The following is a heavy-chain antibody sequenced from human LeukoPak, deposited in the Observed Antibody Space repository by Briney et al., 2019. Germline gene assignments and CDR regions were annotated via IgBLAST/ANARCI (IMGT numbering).Heavy chain of an antibody. Sequence: SETPSLTCTVSGGSISSGSDYWSWIRQPAGKGLEWIGRIYSSGSTNYNPSLKSQVTISVDTSKNQFSLKLSSVTAADTAVYYCARSYFDYWGQGTLVTVSS. J-gene: IGHJ4*02. CDR2: IYSSGST. CDR1: GGSISSGSDY. V-gene: IGHV4-61*02. CDR3: ARSYFDY.